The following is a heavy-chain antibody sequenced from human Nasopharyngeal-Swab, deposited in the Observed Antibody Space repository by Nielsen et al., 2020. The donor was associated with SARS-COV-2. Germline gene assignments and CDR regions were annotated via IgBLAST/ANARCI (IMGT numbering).Heavy chain of an antibody. J-gene: IGHJ6*03. V-gene: IGHV4-30-4*01. CDR2: IYYSGST. Sequence: WIRQPPGKGLEWIGYIYYSGSTYYNPSLKSRVTTSVDTSKNQFSLKLSSVTAADTAVYYCARNPTAQGHGYHYYYMDVWGKGTTVTVSS. CDR3: ARNPTAQGHGYHYYYMDV. D-gene: IGHD5-18*01.